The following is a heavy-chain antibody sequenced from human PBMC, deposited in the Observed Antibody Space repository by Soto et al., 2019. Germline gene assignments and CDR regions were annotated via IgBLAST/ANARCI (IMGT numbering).Heavy chain of an antibody. CDR2: INSDGSST. J-gene: IGHJ6*02. D-gene: IGHD6-19*01. CDR3: ASTSMYSSGLYFYGMDV. CDR1: GVTFSSYW. V-gene: IGHV3-74*01. Sequence: SLRLASASSGVTFSSYWMHWVRQAPGKGLVWVSRINSDGSSTSYADSVKGRFTISRDNAKNTVYLQMNSLRAEDTAVYYCASTSMYSSGLYFYGMDVWGQGTTVTVSS.